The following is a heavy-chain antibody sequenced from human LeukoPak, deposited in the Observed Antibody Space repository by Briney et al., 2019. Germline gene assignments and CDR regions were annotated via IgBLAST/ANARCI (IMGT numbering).Heavy chain of an antibody. CDR3: ARDRSRYVDY. V-gene: IGHV3-33*01. Sequence: PGRSLRLSCAASGFTFRSSGMHWVRQAPGKGLEWVAVMYYDASNKLYADSVKGRFTISRDNSKNMLYLQMNSLRVDDTAVYYCARDRSRYVDYWGQGTLVTVSS. CDR1: GFTFRSSG. D-gene: IGHD2-2*01. CDR2: MYYDASNK. J-gene: IGHJ4*02.